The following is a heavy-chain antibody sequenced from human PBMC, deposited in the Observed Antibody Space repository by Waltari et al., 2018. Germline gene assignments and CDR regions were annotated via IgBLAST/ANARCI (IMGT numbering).Heavy chain of an antibody. CDR2: VLGSGRT. Sequence: GTLSLICAVSGDSMNYWWSWVRQPPGKGLEWIGQVLGSGRTNYNPSFASRVTISLDTSTHQFALKMTSATAADTVLYYCARDRGRGLYLDTWGQGILVTVSP. D-gene: IGHD2-15*01. J-gene: IGHJ4*02. CDR3: ARDRGRGLYLDT. CDR1: GDSMNYW. V-gene: IGHV4-4*02.